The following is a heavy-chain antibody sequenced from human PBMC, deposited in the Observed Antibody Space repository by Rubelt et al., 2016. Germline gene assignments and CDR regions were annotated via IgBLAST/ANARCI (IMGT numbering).Heavy chain of an antibody. CDR2: IYYSGST. CDR1: GGSISSSSYY. Sequence: QLQLQESGPGLVKPSETLSLTCTVSGGSISSSSYYWGWIRQPPGKGLEWIGSIYYSGSTSYNPSLKSRVTISVDTSKNQFSRKLSAVTAADTAVYYCARQGGDFWSGYLILGGYWGQGTLVTVSS. V-gene: IGHV4-39*01. J-gene: IGHJ4*02. CDR3: ARQGGDFWSGYLILGGY. D-gene: IGHD3-3*01.